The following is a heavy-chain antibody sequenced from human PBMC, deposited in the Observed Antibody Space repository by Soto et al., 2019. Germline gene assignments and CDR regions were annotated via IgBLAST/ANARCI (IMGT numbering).Heavy chain of an antibody. CDR1: GGTFSSYT. Sequence: QVQLVQSGAEVKKPGSSVKVSCKASGGTFSSYTISWVRQAPGQGLEWMGRIIPILGIANYAQKFQGRVTINADKSTSTAYMELSSLRSEDTAVDYCARDAGLAYCGGDCYSWGQGTLVTVSS. V-gene: IGHV1-69*02. CDR2: IIPILGIA. D-gene: IGHD2-21*02. CDR3: ARDAGLAYCGGDCYS. J-gene: IGHJ4*02.